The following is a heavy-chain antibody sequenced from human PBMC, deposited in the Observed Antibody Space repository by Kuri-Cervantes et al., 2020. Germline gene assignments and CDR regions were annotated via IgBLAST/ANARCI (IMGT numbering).Heavy chain of an antibody. CDR3: ARDPDYYYYMDV. CDR1: GYTFSGYY. V-gene: IGHV1-2*02. J-gene: IGHJ6*03. CDR2: INPNSGGT. Sequence: ASVKVSCKGSGYTFSGYYMHWVRQAPGQGLEWMGWINPNSGGTNYAQKFQGRVTMTRDTSISTAYMELSSLRSEDTAVYYCARDPDYYYYMDVWGKGTTVTVSS.